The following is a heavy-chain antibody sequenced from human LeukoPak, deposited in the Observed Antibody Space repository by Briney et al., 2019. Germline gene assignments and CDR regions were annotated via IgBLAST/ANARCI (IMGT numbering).Heavy chain of an antibody. V-gene: IGHV3-23*01. CDR2: ISRSGVAT. D-gene: IGHD3-22*01. J-gene: IGHJ4*02. CDR3: AKHSHDGSAPYYEVQLDY. CDR1: GFTFTSFA. Sequence: PGGSLRLSCAASGFTFTSFAMSWVRQAPGKGPEWVSTISRSGVATYYANSVKGRFTISRDNSKNTVYLQMNSLRAEDTAIYYCAKHSHDGSAPYYEVQLDYWGQGTLVTVSS.